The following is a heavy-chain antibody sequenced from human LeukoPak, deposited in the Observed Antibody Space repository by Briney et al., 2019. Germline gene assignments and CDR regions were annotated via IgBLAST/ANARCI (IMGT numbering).Heavy chain of an antibody. V-gene: IGHV3-7*03. CDR1: GLTFSTYW. D-gene: IGHD3-22*01. CDR3: ARVVIVVVFDAFDI. J-gene: IGHJ3*02. Sequence: GGSLRLSCAASGLTFSTYWMSWVRQAPGKGLEWVANINQDGSVKYYMDSVKGRFTISRDNAKNSLYLQMNSLRAEDTAVYYCARVVIVVVFDAFDIWGQGTMVTVSS. CDR2: INQDGSVK.